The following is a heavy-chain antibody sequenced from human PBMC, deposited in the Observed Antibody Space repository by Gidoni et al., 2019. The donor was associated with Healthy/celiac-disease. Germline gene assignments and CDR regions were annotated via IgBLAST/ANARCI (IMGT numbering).Heavy chain of an antibody. J-gene: IGHJ4*02. CDR1: GFTFRSYA. V-gene: IGHV3-23*01. CDR2: ISGSGGRT. Sequence: EVQLLESVGSLVPPGGSLRLSCAASGFTFRSYAMSWVRQAPGKGLEWVSAISGSGGRTYYADSVKGRFTISRDNAKNTLYLQMNSLRAEDTAVYYCAKDQSGKGFDYWGQGTLVTVSS. D-gene: IGHD3-10*01. CDR3: AKDQSGKGFDY.